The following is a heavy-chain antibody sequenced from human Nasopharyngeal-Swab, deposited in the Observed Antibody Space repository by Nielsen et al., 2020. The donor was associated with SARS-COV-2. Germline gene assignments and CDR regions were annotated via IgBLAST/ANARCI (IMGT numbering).Heavy chain of an antibody. Sequence: KVSCKGSGYSFTSYWIGWVRQMPGKGLEWMGIIDPGDSDARFSPSFQGQVTISVDKSISTAYLQWSSLKASDTAIYYCARRSQYYHASGSYYQALDYWGQGTLVTVSS. CDR2: IDPGDSDA. CDR1: GYSFTSYW. CDR3: ARRSQYYHASGSYYQALDY. D-gene: IGHD3-10*01. J-gene: IGHJ4*02. V-gene: IGHV5-51*01.